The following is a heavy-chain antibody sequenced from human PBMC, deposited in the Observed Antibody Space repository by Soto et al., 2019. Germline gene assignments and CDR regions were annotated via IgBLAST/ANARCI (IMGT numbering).Heavy chain of an antibody. J-gene: IGHJ4*02. CDR1: GYIFTNYY. D-gene: IGHD2-21*01. CDR2: INPNGGST. CDR3: ARELYSGDK. Sequence: QVRLVQSGAEVKKPGASVKVSCKASGYIFTNYYIHWVRQAPGQGLEWMAIINPNGGSTNCAQEFQGRITLTRDTCTRTVYMDLSSLTSEDTAVYYWARELYSGDKWGQGTLVTVSS. V-gene: IGHV1-46*01.